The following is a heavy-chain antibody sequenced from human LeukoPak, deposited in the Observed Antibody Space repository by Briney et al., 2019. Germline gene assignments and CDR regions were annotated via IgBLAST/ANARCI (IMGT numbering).Heavy chain of an antibody. Sequence: GSLRLSCAASGFTVSSNDMTWVRQTPGKGLEWVSIIYSGGKTYYADSVKGRFTISRDNSKNTLYLQMNSLRAEDTAVFYCARDRPGDGYFDYWGQGTLVTVSS. CDR1: GFTVSSND. V-gene: IGHV3-66*01. CDR2: IYSGGKT. J-gene: IGHJ4*02. CDR3: ARDRPGDGYFDY. D-gene: IGHD3-10*01.